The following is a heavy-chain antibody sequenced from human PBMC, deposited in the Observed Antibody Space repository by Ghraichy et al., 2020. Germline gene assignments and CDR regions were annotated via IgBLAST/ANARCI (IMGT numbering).Heavy chain of an antibody. J-gene: IGHJ4*02. D-gene: IGHD2-15*01. Sequence: SETLSLTCTVSGGSISNYYWSWIRQPPGKGLEWIGYVYYSGSTNYNPSLQSRVPISVDTSRDQFSLTLSSVTAADTAVYYCAREGSGGSLDCWGQGTLVTVSS. CDR3: AREGSGGSLDC. CDR2: VYYSGST. CDR1: GGSISNYY. V-gene: IGHV4-59*01.